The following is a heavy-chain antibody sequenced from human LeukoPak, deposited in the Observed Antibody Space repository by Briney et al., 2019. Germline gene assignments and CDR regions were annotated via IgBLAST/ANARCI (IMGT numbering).Heavy chain of an antibody. D-gene: IGHD1-26*01. CDR2: ISYDGSNK. V-gene: IGHV3-30*18. CDR3: AKDAGIVGATTDFDY. CDR1: GFTFSSYG. Sequence: GGSLRLSCAASGFTFSSYGMHWVRQAPGKGLEWVAVISYDGSNKYYADSVKGRFTISRDNSKNTLYLQMNSLRAEDTAVYYCAKDAGIVGATTDFDYWGQGTLVTVSS. J-gene: IGHJ4*02.